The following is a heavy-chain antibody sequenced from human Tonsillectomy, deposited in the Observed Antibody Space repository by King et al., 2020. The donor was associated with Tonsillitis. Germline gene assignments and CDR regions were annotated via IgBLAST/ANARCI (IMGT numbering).Heavy chain of an antibody. Sequence: QLQESGPGLVKPSETLSLTCTVSGGSISSSSYYWGWIRQPPGKGLEWIGSIYYSGSTYYNPSLKSRVTISVDTSRNQFSLTLSSVTAADTAVYYCARHGDTYSSNWYAYYYYMDVWGKGTTVTVSS. CDR3: ARHGDTYSSNWYAYYYYMDV. D-gene: IGHD6-13*01. J-gene: IGHJ6*03. V-gene: IGHV4-39*01. CDR2: IYYSGST. CDR1: GGSISSSSYY.